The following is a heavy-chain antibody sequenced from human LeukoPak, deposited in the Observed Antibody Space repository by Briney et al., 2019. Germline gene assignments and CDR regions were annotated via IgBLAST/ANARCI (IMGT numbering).Heavy chain of an antibody. CDR1: GGTFSSYA. CDR3: ARAPYGDNGYTAEVADY. Sequence: ASVKVSCKASGGTFSSYAISWVRQAPGQGLEWMGGIIPIFGTANYAQKFQGRVTITADKSTSTAYMELSSLRSEDTAVYYCARAPYGDNGYTAEVADYWGQGTLVTVSS. J-gene: IGHJ4*02. CDR2: IIPIFGTA. V-gene: IGHV1-69*06. D-gene: IGHD3-16*01.